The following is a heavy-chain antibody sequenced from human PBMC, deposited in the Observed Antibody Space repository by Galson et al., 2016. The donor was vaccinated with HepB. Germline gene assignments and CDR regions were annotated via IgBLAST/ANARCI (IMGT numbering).Heavy chain of an antibody. CDR3: AISRKAYCAKSKCHTDYFYYGLDV. CDR1: GFVFSNFG. D-gene: IGHD2-21*01. Sequence: SLRLSCAASGFVFSNFGLSWVRQAPEKGLEWLSYISGSSSYTDYADAVKGRSTISRDDSKSTAYLQMNSLKIEDTAVYYCAISRKAYCAKSKCHTDYFYYGLDVWGQGTTVTVSS. V-gene: IGHV3-11*03. J-gene: IGHJ6*02. CDR2: ISGSSSYT.